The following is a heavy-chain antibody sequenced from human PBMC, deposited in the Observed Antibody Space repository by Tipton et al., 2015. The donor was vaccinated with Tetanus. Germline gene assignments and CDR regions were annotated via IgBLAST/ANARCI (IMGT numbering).Heavy chain of an antibody. V-gene: IGHV1-46*04. J-gene: IGHJ5*02. CDR3: ARAQNYFGVLASFFDP. D-gene: IGHD3-3*01. CDR2: INPGHDSK. CDR1: GYSFSDYY. Sequence: QSGPEVKKPGASVTVSCRASGYSFSDYYIHWMRQAPGQGPEWLGIINPGHDSKSYSQKLEGRLTLTRDTSTSTVYMELNSLRLEDTAVYYCARAQNYFGVLASFFDPWGQGTLVTVSS.